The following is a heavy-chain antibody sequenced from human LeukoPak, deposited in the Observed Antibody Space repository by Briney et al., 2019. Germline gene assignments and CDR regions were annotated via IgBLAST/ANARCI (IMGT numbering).Heavy chain of an antibody. V-gene: IGHV3-23*01. J-gene: IGHJ4*02. CDR2: ISGSGGST. Sequence: PGGSLRLSCAASGFTFSSYAMSWVRQAPGKGLEWVSAISGSGGSTYYADSVKGRFTISRDNSKNTLYLQTNSLRAEDTAVHYCAKDRRIQLWLGFDYWGQGTLVTVSS. CDR3: AKDRRIQLWLGFDY. CDR1: GFTFSSYA. D-gene: IGHD5-18*01.